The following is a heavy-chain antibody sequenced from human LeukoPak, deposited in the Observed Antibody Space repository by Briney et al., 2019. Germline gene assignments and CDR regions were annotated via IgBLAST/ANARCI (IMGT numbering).Heavy chain of an antibody. CDR2: IYYSGST. Sequence: PSETLSLTCTVSGGSISSYYWSWIRQPPGKGLEWIGYIYYSGSTNYNPSLKSRVTISVDTSKNQFSLKLSSVTAADTAVYYCARGVGYSGSYLDYWGQGTLVTVSS. V-gene: IGHV4-59*01. J-gene: IGHJ4*02. CDR3: ARGVGYSGSYLDY. D-gene: IGHD1-26*01. CDR1: GGSISSYY.